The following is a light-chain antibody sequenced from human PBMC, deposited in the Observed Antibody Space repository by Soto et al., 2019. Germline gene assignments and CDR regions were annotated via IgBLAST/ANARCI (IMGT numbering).Light chain of an antibody. CDR2: WAS. CDR1: QSVLYSSNNKNY. Sequence: DIVMTQSPDSLAVSLGERATINCKPSQSVLYSSNNKNYLAWYQQKPGQPPKLLIYWASTRESGVPDRFSASGSGTDFTLTISSLQAEDVAVYYCQQYYSTSLTFGGGTKVEIK. V-gene: IGKV4-1*01. J-gene: IGKJ4*01. CDR3: QQYYSTSLT.